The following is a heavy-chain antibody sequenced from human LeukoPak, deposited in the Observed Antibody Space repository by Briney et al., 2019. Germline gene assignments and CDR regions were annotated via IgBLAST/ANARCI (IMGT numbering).Heavy chain of an antibody. J-gene: IGHJ4*02. CDR3: ARRYFDY. CDR1: GFTVSSNY. CDR2: IYSGGST. D-gene: IGHD1-14*01. Sequence: GGSLRLSCAASGFTVSSNYMSWVRQAPGKGLEWVSVIYSGGSTYYADSVKGRFTISRDNAKNSLYLQMNSLRAEDTAVYYCARRYFDYWGQGTLVTVSS. V-gene: IGHV3-53*01.